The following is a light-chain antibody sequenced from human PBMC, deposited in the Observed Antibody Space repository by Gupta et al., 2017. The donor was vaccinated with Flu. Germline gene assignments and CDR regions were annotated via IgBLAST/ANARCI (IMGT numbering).Light chain of an antibody. CDR3: QQRSKWPLT. Sequence: EIVLTQSPATLSLSPGERATLSCRASQIVGSTLAWFQQKPGQAPRLLIYAASNRATGIPARFSGSGSGTDFTLSISGLEPEDFAVYYCQQRSKWPLTFGGGTKVEVK. CDR2: AAS. CDR1: QIVGST. V-gene: IGKV3-11*01. J-gene: IGKJ4*01.